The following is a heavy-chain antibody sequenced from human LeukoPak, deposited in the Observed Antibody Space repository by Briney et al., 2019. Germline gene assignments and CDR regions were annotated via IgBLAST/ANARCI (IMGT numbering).Heavy chain of an antibody. D-gene: IGHD3-10*01. J-gene: IGHJ4*02. Sequence: SETLSLTCTVSGYSISSGYYWGWIRQPPGKGLEWIGSIYHNGNTFYDPSLKSRVTISVDTSKNQFSLKLSSVTAADTAVYYCARTRYYYNSRSYGAPYYFDYWGQGTLVTVSS. V-gene: IGHV4-38-2*02. CDR3: ARTRYYYNSRSYGAPYYFDY. CDR2: IYHNGNT. CDR1: GYSISSGYY.